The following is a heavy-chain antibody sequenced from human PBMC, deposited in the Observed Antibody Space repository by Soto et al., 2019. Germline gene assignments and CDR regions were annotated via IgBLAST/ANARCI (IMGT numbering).Heavy chain of an antibody. CDR1: SGSVSNYY. Sequence: SETLSLTCKVSSGSVSNYYWSWIRQPAGKGLEWIGRIYTGGSTNYNPSLKSRVTMSVDTSKNQFSLRLTSVTAADTAVYYCARASVGPPGGGSWTMPFDSWGRGTLVTVSS. D-gene: IGHD2-15*01. V-gene: IGHV4-4*07. CDR3: ARASVGPPGGGSWTMPFDS. J-gene: IGHJ4*02. CDR2: IYTGGST.